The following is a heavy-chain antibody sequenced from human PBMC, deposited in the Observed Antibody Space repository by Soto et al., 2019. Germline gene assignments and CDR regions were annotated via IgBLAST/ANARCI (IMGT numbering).Heavy chain of an antibody. D-gene: IGHD6-6*01. CDR1: GFTFSSYA. CDR3: AKGAWGEGVAARRPDFDY. CDR2: ISGSGGST. J-gene: IGHJ4*02. V-gene: IGHV3-23*01. Sequence: GESLKISCAASGFTFSSYAMSWVRQAPGKGLEWVSAISGSGGSTYYADSVKGRFTISRDNSKNTLYLQMNSLRAEDTAVYYCAKGAWGEGVAARRPDFDYWGQGTLVTVSS.